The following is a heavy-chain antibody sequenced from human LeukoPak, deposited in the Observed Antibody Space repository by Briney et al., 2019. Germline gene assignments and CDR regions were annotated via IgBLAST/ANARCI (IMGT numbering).Heavy chain of an antibody. Sequence: GGSLRLSCAASGFTFSSYAMSWVRQAPGKGLEWVAVISYDGSNKYYADSVKGRFTISRDNSKNTLYLQMNSLRAEDTAVYYCARAPGSSTWGWLDYWGQGTLVTVSS. D-gene: IGHD1-26*01. CDR1: GFTFSSYA. V-gene: IGHV3-30*04. J-gene: IGHJ4*02. CDR2: ISYDGSNK. CDR3: ARAPGSSTWGWLDY.